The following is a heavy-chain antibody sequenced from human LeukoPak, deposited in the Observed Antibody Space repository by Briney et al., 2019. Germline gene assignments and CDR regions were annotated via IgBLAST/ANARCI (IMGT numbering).Heavy chain of an antibody. D-gene: IGHD6-19*01. CDR2: ISGDGGST. CDR3: ANSDVAVDLDAFDI. J-gene: IGHJ3*02. CDR1: GFTFDDYA. Sequence: PAGSLRLSCAASGFTFDDYAMHWVRQAPGEGLVWFSRISGDGGSTYYADSVKGRFTISRDNITNSLYLQMKSVRTEDPSSYHCANSDVAVDLDAFDIWGQGTMVTVSS. V-gene: IGHV3-43*02.